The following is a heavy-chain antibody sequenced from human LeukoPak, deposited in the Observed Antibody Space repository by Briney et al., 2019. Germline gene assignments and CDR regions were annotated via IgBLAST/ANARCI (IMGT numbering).Heavy chain of an antibody. J-gene: IGHJ5*02. CDR2: ISYDGSNK. V-gene: IGHV3-30*18. Sequence: QAGGSLRLSCAASGFTFSSYGMHWVRQAPGKGLEWVAVISYDGSNKYYADSVKGRFTISRDNSKNTLYLQMNSLRAEDTAVYYCAKDTGIAVAWGQGTLVTVSS. CDR3: AKDTGIAVA. CDR1: GFTFSSYG. D-gene: IGHD6-19*01.